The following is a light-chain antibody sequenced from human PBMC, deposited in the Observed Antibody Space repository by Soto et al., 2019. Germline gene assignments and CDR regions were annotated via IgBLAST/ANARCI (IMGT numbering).Light chain of an antibody. J-gene: IGLJ1*01. Sequence: QSVLTQPISVSGSPGQSITISCTGNSNDSGTYDYVCGYQQHAGKAPRLLIPWVHNRRPGISGRFCASKSGLTASLTISGLQAEDEAASYCSAFSATRVDLFGPGPKLPVL. V-gene: IGLV2-14*01. CDR3: SAFSATRVDL. CDR2: WVH. CDR1: SNDSGTYDY.